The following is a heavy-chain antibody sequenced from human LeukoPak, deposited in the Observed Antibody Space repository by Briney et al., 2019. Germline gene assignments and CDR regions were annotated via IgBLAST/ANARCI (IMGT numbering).Heavy chain of an antibody. CDR1: GFTFSVAA. D-gene: IGHD5-24*01. J-gene: IGHJ3*01. CDR2: IGASGEST. Sequence: GGSLRLSCAASGFTFSVAAMTWVRQAPGKGLEWVSLIGASGESTYYANSVKGRFTISRDNSKNTLSLQMNSLRVEDTAMYFCAKDIQLSTWGLGTMVTVSS. CDR3: AKDIQLST. V-gene: IGHV3-23*01.